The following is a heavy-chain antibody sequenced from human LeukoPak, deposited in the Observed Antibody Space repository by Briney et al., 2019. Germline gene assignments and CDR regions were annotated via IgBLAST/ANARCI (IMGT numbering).Heavy chain of an antibody. D-gene: IGHD2-2*01. V-gene: IGHV1-24*01. J-gene: IGHJ6*03. CDR3: ATGYCSSSKCFDYYYMDV. Sequence: ASVKVSCKVSGYSLTELAMHWVRQAPGGGLEWVGGFDPEEGEPVYARKFQGRVTMTEDTSTGTAYMELSSLTSEHSAVYFCATGYCSSSKCFDYYYMDVWAKGTTLTVSS. CDR1: GYSLTELA. CDR2: FDPEEGEP.